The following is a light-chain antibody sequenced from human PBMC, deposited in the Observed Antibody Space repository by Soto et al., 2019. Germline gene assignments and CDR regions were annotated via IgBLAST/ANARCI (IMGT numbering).Light chain of an antibody. CDR1: QSVTTN. J-gene: IGKJ2*02. V-gene: IGKV3-15*01. CDR2: GAS. CDR3: QQYDKWPWT. Sequence: EIVMTQSPATLSVSPGERATLSCRASQSVTTNLAWYQQKPGQAPRLLIYGASARATGIPARFSGSGSGTEVTLTITSLQSEDVVIYYCQQYDKWPWTFGQGTKLDI.